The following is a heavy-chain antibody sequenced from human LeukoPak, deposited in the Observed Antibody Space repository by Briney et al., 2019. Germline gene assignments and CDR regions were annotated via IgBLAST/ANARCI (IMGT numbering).Heavy chain of an antibody. CDR1: GFTFSSYA. CDR2: IGAGGTFT. Sequence: GGSLRLSCTASGFTFSSYAMNWVRQAPGKGLEWVSGIGAGGTFTYYADSVKGRFTISRDNAKNSLYLQMNSLRDEDTAVYYCARRAYGDDSFDYWGQGTLVTVSS. CDR3: ARRAYGDDSFDY. J-gene: IGHJ4*02. V-gene: IGHV3-21*06. D-gene: IGHD4-17*01.